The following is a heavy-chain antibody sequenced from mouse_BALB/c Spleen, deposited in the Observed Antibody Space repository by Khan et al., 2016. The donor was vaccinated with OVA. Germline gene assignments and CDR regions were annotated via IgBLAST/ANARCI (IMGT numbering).Heavy chain of an antibody. CDR3: ARGYYMYGSCFAY. V-gene: IGHV9-3*02. J-gene: IGHJ3*01. D-gene: IGHD2-14*01. Sequence: QIQLVQSGPELKKPGETVKISCKASGYTFTNYGMNWVKQAPGKGLKWMGWINTNTGETTYAEEFKERFAFSLETSASTAYLQINNLKNEDTATXFCARGYYMYGSCFAYWGQGTLVTVSA. CDR2: INTNTGET. CDR1: GYTFTNYG.